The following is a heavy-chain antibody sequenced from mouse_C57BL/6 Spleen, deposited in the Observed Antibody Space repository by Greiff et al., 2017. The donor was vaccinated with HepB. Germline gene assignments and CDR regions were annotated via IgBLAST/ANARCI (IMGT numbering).Heavy chain of an antibody. CDR3: AREEASSNY. D-gene: IGHD3-2*02. CDR1: GYTFTSYW. Sequence: QVQLQQPGAELVKPGASVKLSCKASGYTFTSYWMQWVKQRPGQGLEWIGEIDPSDSYTNYNQKFKGKATLTVDTSSSTAYMQLSSLTSEDSAVYYCAREEASSNYWGQGTTLTVSS. J-gene: IGHJ2*01. V-gene: IGHV1-50*01. CDR2: IDPSDSYT.